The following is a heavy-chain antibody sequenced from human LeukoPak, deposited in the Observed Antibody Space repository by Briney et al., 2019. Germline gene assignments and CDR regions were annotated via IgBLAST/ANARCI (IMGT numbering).Heavy chain of an antibody. D-gene: IGHD3-22*01. CDR1: GGSISSYY. V-gene: IGHV4-4*07. J-gene: IGHJ5*02. CDR3: ARGAGIPYYYDSSAPRGVDNWFDP. Sequence: PSETLSLTCTVSGGSISSYYWSWIRQPAGKGLEWIGRIYTCGSTNYNPSLKSRVTMSVDTSKNQFSLKLSSVTAADTAVYYCARGAGIPYYYDSSAPRGVDNWFDPWGQGTLVTVSS. CDR2: IYTCGST.